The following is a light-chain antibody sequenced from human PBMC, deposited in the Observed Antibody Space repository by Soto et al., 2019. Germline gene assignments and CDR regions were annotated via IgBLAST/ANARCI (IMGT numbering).Light chain of an antibody. V-gene: IGKV3-11*01. CDR3: QQRSNWPRT. CDR2: GAS. CDR1: QSVGLS. J-gene: IGKJ1*01. Sequence: RSPATLSLPPGLRATLCCRVSQSVGLSLAWYQQKPGQAPRLLVYGASIRATGIPARFSGSGSGTDFTLTISSLEPEDLAVYYCQQRSNWPRTFGQGTKVDIK.